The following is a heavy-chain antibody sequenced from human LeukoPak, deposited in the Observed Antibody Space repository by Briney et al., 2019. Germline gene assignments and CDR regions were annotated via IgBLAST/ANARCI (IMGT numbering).Heavy chain of an antibody. CDR3: ARLGLNYDISTGYYKDYYYYYMDV. V-gene: IGHV5-51*01. CDR2: IYPGDSDT. D-gene: IGHD3-9*01. Sequence: GESLKISCKGSGYSFTSYWIGWVRQMPGKGLEWMGIIYPGDSDTRYSPSFQGQATISADKSISTAYLQWSSLKASDPAMYYCARLGLNYDISTGYYKDYYYYYMDVWGKGTTVTVSS. CDR1: GYSFTSYW. J-gene: IGHJ6*03.